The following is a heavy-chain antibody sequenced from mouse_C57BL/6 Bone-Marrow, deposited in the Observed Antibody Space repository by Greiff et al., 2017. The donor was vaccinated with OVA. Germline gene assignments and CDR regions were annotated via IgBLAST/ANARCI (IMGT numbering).Heavy chain of an antibody. CDR1: GFTFTDYY. J-gene: IGHJ4*01. CDR2: IRNKANGYTT. V-gene: IGHV7-3*01. Sequence: EVQVVESGGGLVQPGGSLSLSCAASGFTFTDYYMSWVRQPPGKALEWLGFIRNKANGYTTEYSASVKGRFTISRDNSQSILYLQMNALGAEDSATYYCARSSWDYWGQGTSVTVSS. CDR3: ARSSWDY.